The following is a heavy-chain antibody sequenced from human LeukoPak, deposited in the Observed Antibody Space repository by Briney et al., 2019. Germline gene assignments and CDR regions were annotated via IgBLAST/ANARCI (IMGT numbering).Heavy chain of an antibody. V-gene: IGHV3-23*01. D-gene: IGHD2-15*01. J-gene: IGHJ4*02. CDR3: AKGHCSGATCPFDY. CDR1: GFTFNNYA. Sequence: GGSLRLSCAASGFTFNNYAMNWVRQAPGKGLEWVSGISGRGGSTYHADSVTGRFNISRDNSKSTLSLQMNSLRAEDTAVYYCAKGHCSGATCPFDYWGQGTLVTVSS. CDR2: ISGRGGST.